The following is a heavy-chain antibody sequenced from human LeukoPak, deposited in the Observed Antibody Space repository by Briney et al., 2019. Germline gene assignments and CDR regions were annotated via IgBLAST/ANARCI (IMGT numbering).Heavy chain of an antibody. D-gene: IGHD2-15*01. V-gene: IGHV3-30*02. CDR2: IRYDGSNK. CDR1: GFTFSTFG. Sequence: GGSLRLSCAASGFAASGFTFSTFGMHWVRQAPGKGLEWVAFIRYDGSNKYYADSVKGRFTISRDDSKNTLYLQMNSLRAEDTAVYYCASGPNSMYYYYYMDVWGKGTTVTVSS. J-gene: IGHJ6*03. CDR3: ASGPNSMYYYYYMDV.